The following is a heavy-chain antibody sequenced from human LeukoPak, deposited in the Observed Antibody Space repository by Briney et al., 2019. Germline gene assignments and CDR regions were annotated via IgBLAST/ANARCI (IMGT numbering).Heavy chain of an antibody. D-gene: IGHD5-24*01. CDR2: IYTSGST. J-gene: IGHJ6*03. Sequence: SETLSLTCTVSGGSISTYYWSWIRQPAGKGLEWIGRIYTSGSTNYNPSLKSRVTISVDTSKNQFSLKLSSVTAADTAVYYCAREGEIDYYYYYMDVWGKGTTVTIFS. V-gene: IGHV4-4*07. CDR1: GGSISTYY. CDR3: AREGEIDYYYYYMDV.